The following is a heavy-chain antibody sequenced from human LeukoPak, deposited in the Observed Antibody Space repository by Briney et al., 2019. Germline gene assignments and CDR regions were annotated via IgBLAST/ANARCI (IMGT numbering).Heavy chain of an antibody. CDR3: TTDPFMLDVYHFHY. D-gene: IGHD5/OR15-5a*01. V-gene: IGHV3-15*01. J-gene: IGHJ4*02. Sequence: GGSLRLSCAASGFTFSSAWMTWVRQAPGKGLEWVGHIKSKADGGTTDYAAPAKGRFTISRDDSKNTLSLQMNSLKYEDTPVYYCTTDPFMLDVYHFHYWGQGTLVTVSS. CDR2: IKSKADGGTT. CDR1: GFTFSSAW.